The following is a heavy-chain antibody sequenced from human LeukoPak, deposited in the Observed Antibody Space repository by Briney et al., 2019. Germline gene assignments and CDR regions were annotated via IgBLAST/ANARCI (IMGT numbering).Heavy chain of an antibody. CDR3: ARGRPIAAVNWFDP. Sequence: PSETLSPTCAVYGGSFSGYYWSWIRQPPGKGLEWIGEINHSGSTNYNPSLKSRVTISVDTSKSQFSLKLSSVTAADTAVYYCARGRPIAAVNWFDPWGQGTLVTVSS. CDR1: GGSFSGYY. D-gene: IGHD6-13*01. J-gene: IGHJ5*02. CDR2: INHSGST. V-gene: IGHV4-34*01.